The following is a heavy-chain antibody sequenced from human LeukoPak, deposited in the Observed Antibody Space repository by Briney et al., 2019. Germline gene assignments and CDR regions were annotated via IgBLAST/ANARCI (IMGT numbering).Heavy chain of an antibody. CDR3: AELGITMIGGV. V-gene: IGHV3-48*03. J-gene: IGHJ6*04. CDR2: ISSSGSTI. Sequence: PGGSLRLSCAASGFTFSSYEMNWVRQAPGKGLEWVSYISSSGSTIYYADSVKGRFTISRDNAKNSMYLQMNSLKAEDTAVYYCAELGITMIGGVWGKGTTVTISS. D-gene: IGHD3-10*02. CDR1: GFTFSSYE.